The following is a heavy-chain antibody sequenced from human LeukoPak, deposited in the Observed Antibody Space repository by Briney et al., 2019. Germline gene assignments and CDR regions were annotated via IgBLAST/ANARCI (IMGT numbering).Heavy chain of an antibody. CDR3: ARGTAAGRREFNFDY. Sequence: GGSLRLSCAASGFAFSDYYMSWIRRAPGKGLEWLSYISSTSSFTNYADSVKGRFTISRDNAKNSLYLQMNSLRAEDTAVYYCARGTAAGRREFNFDYWGQGTLVTVSS. CDR1: GFAFSDYY. D-gene: IGHD6-13*01. J-gene: IGHJ4*02. CDR2: ISSTSSFT. V-gene: IGHV3-11*05.